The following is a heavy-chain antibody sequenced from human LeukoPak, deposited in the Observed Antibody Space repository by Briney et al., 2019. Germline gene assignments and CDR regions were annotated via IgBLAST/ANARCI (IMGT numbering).Heavy chain of an antibody. V-gene: IGHV4-59*08. D-gene: IGHD5-24*01. CDR3: ARRGRDGYYFDY. CDR2: IYYSGST. J-gene: IGHJ4*02. Sequence: SETLSLTCTVSGGSISSYYWSWIRQPPGKGLEWIGYIYYSGSTSYNPSLKSRVTISVDTSKNQFSLKLSSVTAADTAVYYCARRGRDGYYFDYWGQGTLVTVSS. CDR1: GGSISSYY.